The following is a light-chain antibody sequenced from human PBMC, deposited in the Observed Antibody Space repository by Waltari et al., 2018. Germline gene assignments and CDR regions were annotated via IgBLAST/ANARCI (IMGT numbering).Light chain of an antibody. Sequence: EIVLTQSPGTLSLSPGERVTLSCRASQSVSSSYLAWYQQKPGPAPRLLIYAASTRATGIPDRFRGSESGTDFTHTISRLEPEDFAVYYCQQYGSSLYIFGQGTKLEIK. CDR1: QSVSSSY. J-gene: IGKJ2*01. CDR3: QQYGSSLYI. CDR2: AAS. V-gene: IGKV3-20*01.